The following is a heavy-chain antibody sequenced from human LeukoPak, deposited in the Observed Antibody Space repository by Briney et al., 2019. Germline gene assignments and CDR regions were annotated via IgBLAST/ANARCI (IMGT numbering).Heavy chain of an antibody. V-gene: IGHV4-31*03. D-gene: IGHD3-22*01. Sequence: PSQTLSLTCTVSGGSISSGGYYWSWIRQHPGKGLEWIEYIYYSGSTYYNPSLKSRVTISVDTSKNQFSLKLSSVTAADTAVYYCARGSPYDPYYYDSSGSETPGGFDYWGQGTLVTVSS. CDR1: GGSISSGGYY. CDR2: IYYSGST. CDR3: ARGSPYDPYYYDSSGSETPGGFDY. J-gene: IGHJ4*02.